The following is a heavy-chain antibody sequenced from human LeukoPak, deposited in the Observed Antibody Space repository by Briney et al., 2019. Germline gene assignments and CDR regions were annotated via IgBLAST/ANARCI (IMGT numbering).Heavy chain of an antibody. V-gene: IGHV4-59*10. D-gene: IGHD3-22*01. CDR1: GGSISSYY. CDR2: IYTSGST. J-gene: IGHJ4*02. Sequence: SETLSLTCAVYGGSISSYYWSWIRQPAGKGLEWIGRIYTSGSTNYNPSLKSRVTMSVDTSKNQFSLKLSSVTAADTAVYYCARLPRYYDSSGYHDYWGQGTLVTVSS. CDR3: ARLPRYYDSSGYHDY.